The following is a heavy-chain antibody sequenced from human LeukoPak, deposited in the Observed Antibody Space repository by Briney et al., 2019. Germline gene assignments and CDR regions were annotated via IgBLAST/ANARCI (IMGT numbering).Heavy chain of an antibody. CDR1: GFTFSSYE. Sequence: GGSLRLSCAASGFTFSSYEMNWVRQAPGKGLEWVSYISSSGSTIYYADSVKGRFTISRDNAKNSMYLHMNSLRAEDTAVHYCARDYDDYGDYGFDPWGQGTLVTVSS. J-gene: IGHJ5*02. V-gene: IGHV3-48*03. CDR3: ARDYDDYGDYGFDP. D-gene: IGHD4-17*01. CDR2: ISSSGSTI.